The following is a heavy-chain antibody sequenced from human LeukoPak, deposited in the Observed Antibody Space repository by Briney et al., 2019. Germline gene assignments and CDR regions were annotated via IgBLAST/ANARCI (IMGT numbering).Heavy chain of an antibody. Sequence: GGSLRLSCAASGFPFSSYSMSWVRQAPGKGLEWVSTIDTTTGGSYYADSVKGRFIISRDNSQNTLYLQMNSLRADDTAVYYCAKVNYYVPYFWGQGTLVTVSS. CDR2: IDTTTGGS. CDR1: GFPFSSYS. D-gene: IGHD3-22*01. J-gene: IGHJ4*02. V-gene: IGHV3-23*01. CDR3: AKVNYYVPYF.